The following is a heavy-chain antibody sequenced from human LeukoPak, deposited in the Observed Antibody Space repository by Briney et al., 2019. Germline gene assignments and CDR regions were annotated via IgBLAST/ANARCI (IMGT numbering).Heavy chain of an antibody. CDR3: ARDSDSSGYGHAFDI. Sequence: ASVKVSCKASGYTFTSYGISWVRQAPGQGLEWMGWISAYNGNTNYAQKLQGRVTMTTDTSTSTAYMELRSLRSDDTAVYYCARDSDSSGYGHAFDIWGQGTMVTVSS. V-gene: IGHV1-18*01. CDR1: GYTFTSYG. J-gene: IGHJ3*02. D-gene: IGHD3-22*01. CDR2: ISAYNGNT.